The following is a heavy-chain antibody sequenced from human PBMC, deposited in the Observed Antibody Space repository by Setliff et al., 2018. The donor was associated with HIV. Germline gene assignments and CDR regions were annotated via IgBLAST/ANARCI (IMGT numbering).Heavy chain of an antibody. CDR3: ARGGGWWGHSNPNPYYFYMDV. Sequence: GASVKVSCKASGGTFGTYAISWVRQAPGQGLEWMGGTIPKFDVTTYARDRVTISVDGSTSTAYMELRSLRFDDTAIYFCARGGGWWGHSNPNPYYFYMDVWGQGTTVTVSS. V-gene: IGHV1-69*13. CDR1: GGTFGTYA. J-gene: IGHJ6*03. CDR2: TIPKFDVT. D-gene: IGHD4-4*01.